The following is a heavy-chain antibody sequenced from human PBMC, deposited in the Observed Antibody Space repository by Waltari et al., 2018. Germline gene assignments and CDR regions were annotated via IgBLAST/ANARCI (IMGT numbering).Heavy chain of an antibody. J-gene: IGHJ5*02. D-gene: IGHD1-1*01. CDR3: AKRDWTLVSRDWFDP. V-gene: IGHV5-51*01. Sequence: EVQMVQSGAEVKKPGDSLRISCKGSGFIFNNSWIGWVRQMPGKGLEWMGIIHPGDSTTHYMPSLQGRVTISADTSTNTIYLQWKSLEVSDTAMYFCAKRDWTLVSRDWFDPWGQGTLVTVSS. CDR1: GFIFNNSW. CDR2: IHPGDSTT.